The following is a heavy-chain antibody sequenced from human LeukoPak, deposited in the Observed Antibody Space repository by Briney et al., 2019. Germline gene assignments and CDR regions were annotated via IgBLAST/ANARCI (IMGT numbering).Heavy chain of an antibody. CDR3: ARDRGYYVFDY. CDR1: GFTFSSYW. J-gene: IGHJ4*02. Sequence: GGSLRLSCEASGFTFSSYWMTWVRQAPGKGLEWVAHVKPDGSEKSYVDSVKGRLTISRDNAQNSLYLQMNSLRAEDTAVYYCARDRGYYVFDYWGQGTLVTVSS. D-gene: IGHD3-22*01. CDR2: VKPDGSEK. V-gene: IGHV3-7*01.